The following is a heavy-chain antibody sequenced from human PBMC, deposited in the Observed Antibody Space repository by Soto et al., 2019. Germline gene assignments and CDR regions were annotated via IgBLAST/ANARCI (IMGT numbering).Heavy chain of an antibody. Sequence: QVQLVQSGDEVRKPGSSVKVSCKASGYIFVNYGIAWVRQAPGQGLEWMGWISPYSGNTHYASKVQGRLTMTTDTATSTADMGLGCRSSVDRGVYYCAMVDNYRTPTTQDVWGQGTTVTVSS. CDR2: ISPYSGNT. CDR1: GYIFVNYG. D-gene: IGHD5-12*01. CDR3: AMVDNYRTPTTQDV. V-gene: IGHV1-18*01. J-gene: IGHJ6*02.